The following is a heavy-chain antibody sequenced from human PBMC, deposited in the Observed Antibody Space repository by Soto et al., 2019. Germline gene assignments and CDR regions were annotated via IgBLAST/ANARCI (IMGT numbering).Heavy chain of an antibody. J-gene: IGHJ4*02. V-gene: IGHV1-18*01. D-gene: IGHD2-15*01. CDR3: ARVRVVVGATIDS. CDR2: ITPFNGDT. Sequence: QEQVVQSGPAMKEPGSSVKVSCRASGIMSSGYGFSWVRQAPGQGLEWMGWITPFNGDTSYAQKFQGRVTMTTDTSTSTVFMELRSLRFDDTAVYYCARVRVVVGATIDSWGQGTLVTVSS. CDR1: GIMSSGYG.